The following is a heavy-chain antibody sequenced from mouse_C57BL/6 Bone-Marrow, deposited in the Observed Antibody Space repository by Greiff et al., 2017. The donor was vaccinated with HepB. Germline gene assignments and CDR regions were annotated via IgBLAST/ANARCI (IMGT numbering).Heavy chain of an antibody. J-gene: IGHJ4*01. D-gene: IGHD1-1*01. V-gene: IGHV1-69*01. CDR3: ARIDYYGSSYGYYAMDY. CDR2: IDPSDSYT. CDR1: GYTFTSYW. Sequence: QVQLQQPGAELVMPGASVKLSYKASGYTFTSYWMHWVKQRPGQGLEWIGEIDPSDSYTNYNQKFKGKSTLTVDKSSSTAYMQLSSLTSEDSAVYYCARIDYYGSSYGYYAMDYWGRGTSVTVSS.